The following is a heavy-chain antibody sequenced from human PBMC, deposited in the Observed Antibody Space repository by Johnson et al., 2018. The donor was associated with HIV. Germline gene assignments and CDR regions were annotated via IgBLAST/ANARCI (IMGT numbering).Heavy chain of an antibody. D-gene: IGHD1-26*01. J-gene: IGHJ3*02. CDR2: IYSSGSP. CDR3: ARGLVGSTTALDI. CDR1: GFTVSSNY. Sequence: MQLVESGGGWVQPGGSLRLSCAASGFTVSSNYMSWVRQAPGKGLEWVAVIYSSGSPYYADSVKGRFTISRDKTKNTLNLQMNSPRVEDTAVYECARGLVGSTTALDIWGQGTMVTVSS. V-gene: IGHV3-66*02.